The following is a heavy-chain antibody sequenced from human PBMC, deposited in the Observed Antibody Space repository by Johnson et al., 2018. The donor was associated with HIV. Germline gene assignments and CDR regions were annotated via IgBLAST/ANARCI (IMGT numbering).Heavy chain of an antibody. J-gene: IGHJ3*02. D-gene: IGHD6-13*01. CDR2: ISYDGTNK. Sequence: QMQLVESGGGVVQPGRSLRLSCAASKFTFSSYPMHWVRQAPGKGLEWVELISYDGTNKYYADSAKGRFTISRDNSRNTLFLQMNSLRVEDTAAYYCARGVKKQLSVVDAFGIWGQGTMVTVSS. CDR3: ARGVKKQLSVVDAFGI. V-gene: IGHV3-30*04. CDR1: KFTFSSYP.